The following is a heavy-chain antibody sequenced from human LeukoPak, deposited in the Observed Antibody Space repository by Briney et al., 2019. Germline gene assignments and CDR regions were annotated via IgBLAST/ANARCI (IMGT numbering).Heavy chain of an antibody. D-gene: IGHD3-22*01. CDR3: ANPSNYYDSSGGY. V-gene: IGHV3-23*01. J-gene: IGHJ4*02. CDR2: ISGSGGST. Sequence: GGSLRLSCAASGFTFSIYAMSWVRQAPGKGLEWVSAISGSGGSTYYADSVKGRFTISRDNSKNTLYLQMNSLRAEDTAVYYCANPSNYYDSSGGYWGQGTLVTVSS. CDR1: GFTFSIYA.